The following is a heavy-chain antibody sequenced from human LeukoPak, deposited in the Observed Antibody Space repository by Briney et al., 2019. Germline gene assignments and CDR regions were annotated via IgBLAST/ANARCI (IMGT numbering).Heavy chain of an antibody. CDR3: ARLEQQLDYFDY. J-gene: IGHJ4*02. CDR2: IIPIFGTA. V-gene: IGHV1-69*05. Sequence: GASVKVSCKASGGTFSSYAISWVRQAPGQGLEWMGGIIPIFGTANYAQKFQGRVTITTDESTSTAYMELSSLRSEDTAVYYCARLEQQLDYFDYWGQGTLVTVSS. CDR1: GGTFSSYA. D-gene: IGHD6-13*01.